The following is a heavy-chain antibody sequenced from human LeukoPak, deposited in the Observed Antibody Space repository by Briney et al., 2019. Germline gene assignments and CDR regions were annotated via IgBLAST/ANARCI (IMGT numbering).Heavy chain of an antibody. CDR3: ARELVAAAIDY. D-gene: IGHD2-15*01. CDR1: GFTISDYS. CDR2: ISSGGTTI. J-gene: IGHJ4*02. Sequence: GGSLRLSCAASGFTISDYSMSWIRQAPGKGLEWVSHISSGGTTIYYADSVKGRFTISSDNAKNSLDLQINSLRAEDTAVYYCARELVAAAIDYWGQGTLVTVSS. V-gene: IGHV3-11*04.